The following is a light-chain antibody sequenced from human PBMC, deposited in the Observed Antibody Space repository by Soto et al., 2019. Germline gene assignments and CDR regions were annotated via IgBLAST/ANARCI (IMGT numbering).Light chain of an antibody. CDR1: QSVRSNY. J-gene: IGKJ1*01. CDR3: QQYNSYSWT. Sequence: EIVLTQSPGTLPLSPGERATLSCRASQSVRSNYLAWYQQKPGQAPRFLIYDASSRATGIPDRFSGSGSGTEFTLTISSLQPDDFATYYCQQYNSYSWTFGQGTKVDIK. CDR2: DAS. V-gene: IGKV3-20*01.